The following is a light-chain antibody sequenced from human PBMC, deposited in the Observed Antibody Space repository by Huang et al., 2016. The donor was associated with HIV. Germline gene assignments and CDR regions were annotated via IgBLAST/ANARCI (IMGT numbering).Light chain of an antibody. J-gene: IGKJ2*01. CDR2: GAS. Sequence: EIVLTQSPGTLSLSPGYRAILSCRASQSVSNPYLAWYQQNPGQAPRRLIYGASNRATGMPDRFSGSGSGTDFTLTISRLEPEDFGVYYCQQYGSLSPFTFGQGTKLEIQ. CDR1: QSVSNPY. CDR3: QQYGSLSPFT. V-gene: IGKV3-20*01.